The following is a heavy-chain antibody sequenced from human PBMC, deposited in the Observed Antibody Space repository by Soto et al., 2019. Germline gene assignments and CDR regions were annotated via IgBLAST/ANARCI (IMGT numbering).Heavy chain of an antibody. CDR1: GGTFSSYA. CDR2: IIPIFGTA. Sequence: SVKVSCKASGGTFSSYAFSWVRQAPGQGLEWMGGIIPIFGTANYAQKFQGRVTITADESTSTAYMELSSLRSEDTAVYYCASLTPGIAAAGIGAFDIWG. D-gene: IGHD6-13*01. CDR3: ASLTPGIAAAGIGAFDI. V-gene: IGHV1-69*13. J-gene: IGHJ3*02.